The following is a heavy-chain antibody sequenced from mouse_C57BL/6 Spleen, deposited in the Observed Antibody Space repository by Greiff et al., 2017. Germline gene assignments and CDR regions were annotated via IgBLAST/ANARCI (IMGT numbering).Heavy chain of an antibody. CDR1: GYTFTDYN. CDR3: ARSGYGPWFAY. V-gene: IGHV1-18*01. D-gene: IGHD2-2*01. CDR2: ITPNNGGT. J-gene: IGHJ3*01. Sequence: VQLQQSGPELVKPGASVKIPCKASGYTFTDYNMDWVKQSHGKSLEWIGDITPNNGGTIYNQKFKGQATLTVDKSSSTAYMELRSLTSEDTAVYYCARSGYGPWFAYWGQGTLVTVSA.